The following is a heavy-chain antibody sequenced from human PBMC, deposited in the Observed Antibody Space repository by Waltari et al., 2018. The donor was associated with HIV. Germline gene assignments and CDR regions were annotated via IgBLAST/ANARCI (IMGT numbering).Heavy chain of an antibody. CDR3: ARLGDSGYDYYYYYGMDV. D-gene: IGHD5-12*01. CDR1: GGSISSSSYY. V-gene: IGHV4-39*01. CDR2: IYYSGST. Sequence: QLQLQESGPGLVKPSETLSLTCTVSGGSISSSSYYWGWIRQPPGKGLEWIGSIYYSGSTYYNPSRKSRVTISVDTSKNQFSLKLSSVTAADTAVYYCARLGDSGYDYYYYYGMDVWGQGTTVTVSS. J-gene: IGHJ6*02.